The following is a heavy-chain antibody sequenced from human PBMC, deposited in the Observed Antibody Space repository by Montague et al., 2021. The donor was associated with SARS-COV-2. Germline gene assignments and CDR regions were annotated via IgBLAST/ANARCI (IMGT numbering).Heavy chain of an antibody. CDR1: GGSISSYY. CDR2: IYYSGST. V-gene: IGHV4-59*01. Sequence: SETLSLTYTVSGGSISSYYWSWIRQPPGKGLEWIGYIYYSGSTNYNPSLKSRVTISVDTSKNQFSLKLSSVTAADTAVHYCARVFPRWLQFDPYFDYWGQGTLVTVSS. CDR3: ARVFPRWLQFDPYFDY. D-gene: IGHD5-24*01. J-gene: IGHJ4*02.